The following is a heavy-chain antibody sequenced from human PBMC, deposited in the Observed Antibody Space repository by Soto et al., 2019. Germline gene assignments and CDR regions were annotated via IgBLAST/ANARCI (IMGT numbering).Heavy chain of an antibody. D-gene: IGHD3-10*01. CDR1: GYTFTSYG. Sequence: ASVKVSCKXSGYTFTSYGISWVRQAPGQGLEWMGWISAYNGNTNYAQKLQGRVTMTTDTSTSTAYMELRSLRSDDTAVYYCARVSDGSGSHDYYYGMDVWGQGTTVTVSS. J-gene: IGHJ6*02. CDR3: ARVSDGSGSHDYYYGMDV. V-gene: IGHV1-18*04. CDR2: ISAYNGNT.